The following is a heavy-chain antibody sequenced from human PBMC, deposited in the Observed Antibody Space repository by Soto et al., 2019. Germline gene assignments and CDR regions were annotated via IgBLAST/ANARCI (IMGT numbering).Heavy chain of an antibody. V-gene: IGHV1-2*02. Sequence: QVQLVQSGAEVKKPGASLTVSCEASGYTFRDFYIHWVRQAPAQGLEWMGWINPDSGGTLYAQTFQGRVTMTRDTSTGTAYLTLSSLRSGDTALYYCARDSGHDYGEYDYDLWGQGTLVTVSS. J-gene: IGHJ5*02. CDR2: INPDSGGT. D-gene: IGHD4-17*01. CDR1: GYTFRDFY. CDR3: ARDSGHDYGEYDYDL.